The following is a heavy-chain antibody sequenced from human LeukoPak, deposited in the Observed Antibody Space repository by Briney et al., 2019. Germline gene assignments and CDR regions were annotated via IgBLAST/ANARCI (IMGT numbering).Heavy chain of an antibody. V-gene: IGHV4-34*01. CDR1: GGSFSGYY. CDR2: INHSGST. Sequence: SETLSLTCAAYGGSFSGYYWSWIRQPPGKGLEWIGEINHSGSTNYNPSLKSRVTISVDTSKNQFSLKLSSVTAADTAVYYCARRFGGHFDYWGQGTLVTVSS. CDR3: ARRFGGHFDY. D-gene: IGHD4-23*01. J-gene: IGHJ4*02.